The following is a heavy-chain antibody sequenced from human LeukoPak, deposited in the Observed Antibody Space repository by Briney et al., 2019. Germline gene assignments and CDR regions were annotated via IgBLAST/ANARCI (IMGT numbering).Heavy chain of an antibody. CDR3: ASAAAAGIRYYYYYMDV. V-gene: IGHV4-34*01. Sequence: FDWGGIRKTQEKGLEWIGEINHSGSTNYNPSLKSRVTISVDTSKNQFSLKLSSVTAADTAVYYCASAAAAGIRYYYYYMDVWGKGTTVTVSS. D-gene: IGHD6-13*01. CDR2: INHSGST. CDR1: FD. J-gene: IGHJ6*03.